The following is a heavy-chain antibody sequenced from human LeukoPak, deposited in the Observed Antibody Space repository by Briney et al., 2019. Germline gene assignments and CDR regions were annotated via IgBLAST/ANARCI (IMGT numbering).Heavy chain of an antibody. V-gene: IGHV3-23*01. CDR2: ISGSGGST. CDR1: RFTFSSYV. Sequence: PGGSLRLSCAASRFTFSSYVMNWVRQAPGKGLEWVSSISGSGGSTYYADSVKGRFTISRDNSKNTLYLQMNSLRAEDTAVYHCAKDSGVLGSYYYYMDVWGRGTTVTVSS. J-gene: IGHJ6*03. CDR3: AKDSGVLGSYYYYMDV. D-gene: IGHD3-10*01.